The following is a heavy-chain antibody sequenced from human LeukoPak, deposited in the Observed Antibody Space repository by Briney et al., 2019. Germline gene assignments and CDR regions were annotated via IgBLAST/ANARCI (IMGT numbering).Heavy chain of an antibody. V-gene: IGHV4-59*01. CDR1: GGSISSYY. CDR3: ARGGYTYGFDY. J-gene: IGHJ4*02. D-gene: IGHD5-18*01. CDR2: IDYSGST. Sequence: SETLSLTCTVSGGSISSYYWSWIRQPPGKGLEWIGYIDYSGSTNYNPSLKSRVTISVDTSKNQFSLKLGSVTAADTAVYYCARGGYTYGFDYWGQGTLVTVSS.